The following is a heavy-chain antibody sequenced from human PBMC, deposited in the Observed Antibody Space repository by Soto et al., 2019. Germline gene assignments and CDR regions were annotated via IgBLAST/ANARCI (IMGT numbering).Heavy chain of an antibody. V-gene: IGHV3-48*01. CDR3: AREGYYLNWFDP. J-gene: IGHJ5*02. CDR2: ISSSSSTI. Sequence: GGSLRLSCAASGFTFSSYAMSWVRQAPGKGLEWVSGISSSSSTIYYADSVKGRFTISRDNAKNSLYLQMNSLRAEDTAVYYCAREGYYLNWFDPWGQGTLVTVSS. CDR1: GFTFSSYA. D-gene: IGHD3-10*01.